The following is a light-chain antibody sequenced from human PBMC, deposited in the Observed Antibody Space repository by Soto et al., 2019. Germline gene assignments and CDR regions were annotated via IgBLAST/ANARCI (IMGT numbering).Light chain of an antibody. V-gene: IGKV1-5*01. CDR1: QSISSY. CDR3: QQYNSYS. Sequence: DIQMTQSPSSLSASVGGRVTITCRTTQSISSYLNWYQQKPGTAPKLLIYHASTLESGVPSRFSGSGSGTEFTLTISSLQPDDFATYYCQQYNSYSFGQGTKVDIK. CDR2: HAS. J-gene: IGKJ1*01.